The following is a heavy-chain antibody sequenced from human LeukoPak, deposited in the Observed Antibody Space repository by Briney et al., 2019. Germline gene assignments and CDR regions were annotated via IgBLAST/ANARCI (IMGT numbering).Heavy chain of an antibody. CDR2: IYHSGST. V-gene: IGHV4-30-2*01. CDR1: GGSISSGGYS. J-gene: IGHJ5*02. Sequence: SETLSLTCAVSGGSISSGGYSWSWIRQPPGKGLEWIGYIYHSGSTNYSPSLKSRVTISVDRSKNQFSLKLTSVTAADTAVYYCASSGTPGVDPFDPWGQGTLVTVSS. D-gene: IGHD2-2*01. CDR3: ASSGTPGVDPFDP.